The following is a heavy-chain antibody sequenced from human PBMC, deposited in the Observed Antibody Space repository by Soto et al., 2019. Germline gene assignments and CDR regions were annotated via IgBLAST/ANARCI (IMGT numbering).Heavy chain of an antibody. J-gene: IGHJ6*03. CDR2: IKSKTDGGTT. V-gene: IGHV3-15*01. CDR3: TTLGYCSGGSCYPTRGYYYYYMDV. Sequence: GGSLRLSCAASGFTFSNAWMSWVRQAPGKGLEWVGRIKSKTDGGTTDYAAPVKGRFTISRDDSKNTLYLQMNSLKTEDTAVYYCTTLGYCSGGSCYPTRGYYYYYMDVWGKGTTVTVSS. CDR1: GFTFSNAW. D-gene: IGHD2-15*01.